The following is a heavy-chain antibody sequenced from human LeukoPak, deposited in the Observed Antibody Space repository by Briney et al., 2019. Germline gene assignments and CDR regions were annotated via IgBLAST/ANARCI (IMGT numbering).Heavy chain of an antibody. Sequence: SVKVSCKSSGGTFSTYAISWVRQAPGQGLEWMGRIIPILGIANYAQKFQGRAMVTADKSTSTAYMELSSLTSEDTAVYYCARASIVRGVTRYWGQGTLVTVSS. CDR1: GGTFSTYA. D-gene: IGHD3-10*01. CDR2: IIPILGIA. J-gene: IGHJ4*02. V-gene: IGHV1-69*04. CDR3: ARASIVRGVTRY.